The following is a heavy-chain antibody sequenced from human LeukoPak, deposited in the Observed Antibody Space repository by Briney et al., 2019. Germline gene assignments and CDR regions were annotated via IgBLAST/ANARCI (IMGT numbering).Heavy chain of an antibody. CDR3: ARSMGYGSGSYDY. Sequence: GGSLRLSCAASGFTFSSYSMNWVRQAPGKGLEWVSYISSSSSTIYYADSVKGRFTISRDNAKNSLYLQMNSLRAEDTAVYYCARSMGYGSGSYDYWGQGTLVTVSS. D-gene: IGHD3-10*01. CDR2: ISSSSSTI. J-gene: IGHJ4*02. V-gene: IGHV3-48*01. CDR1: GFTFSSYS.